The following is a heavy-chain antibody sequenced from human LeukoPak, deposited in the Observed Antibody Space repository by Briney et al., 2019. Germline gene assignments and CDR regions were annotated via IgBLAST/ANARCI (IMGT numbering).Heavy chain of an antibody. CDR1: GFTFSSYE. J-gene: IGHJ4*02. D-gene: IGHD2-21*02. CDR3: ARDSRLLSDFDY. Sequence: GPLRLSCAASGFTFSSYEMNWVRQAPGKGLEWVSYISSSGSTIYYADSVKGRFTISRDNAKNSLYLQMNSLRAEDTAVYYCARDSRLLSDFDYWGQGTLVTVSS. V-gene: IGHV3-48*03. CDR2: ISSSGSTI.